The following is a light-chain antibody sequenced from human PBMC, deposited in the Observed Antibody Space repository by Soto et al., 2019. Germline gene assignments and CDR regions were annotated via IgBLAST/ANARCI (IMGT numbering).Light chain of an antibody. CDR3: LQDYGDSWT. V-gene: IGKV3-15*01. Sequence: EVVMTQSPDSLSVSPGERATLSCRASQSVSSNLAWYQQKLGQAPRLLIYGASTRATGVPSRFSGSGSGTEFTLTISSLQPEDFASYYCLQDYGDSWTFGQGTKVDIK. CDR2: GAS. J-gene: IGKJ1*01. CDR1: QSVSSN.